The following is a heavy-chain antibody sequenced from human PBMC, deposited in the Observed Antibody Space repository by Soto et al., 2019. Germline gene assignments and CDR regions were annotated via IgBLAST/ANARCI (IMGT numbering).Heavy chain of an antibody. CDR3: ARASGSSYWFDP. D-gene: IGHD1-26*01. CDR2: ISAYNGNT. CDR1: VYMFTSCG. V-gene: IGHV1-18*01. J-gene: IGHJ5*02. Sequence: ASVKVSCKDSVYMFTSCGISWVRPAPGQGLEWMGWISAYNGNTNYAQKLQGRVTMTTDTSTSTAYMELRSLRSDDTAVYYCARASGSSYWFDPWGQGTLVTVSS.